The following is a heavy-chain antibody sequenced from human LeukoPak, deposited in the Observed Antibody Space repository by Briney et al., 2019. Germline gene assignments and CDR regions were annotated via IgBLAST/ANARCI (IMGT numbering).Heavy chain of an antibody. Sequence: GGSLRLSCAASGFTVSSNYMSWVRQAPGKGLEWVSVIYSGGSTYYADSVKGRFTISRDNSKNTLYLQMNSLRAEDTAVYYCARIYDYRELDVWGKGTTVTVSS. CDR2: IYSGGST. CDR3: ARIYDYRELDV. V-gene: IGHV3-53*01. CDR1: GFTVSSNY. J-gene: IGHJ6*04. D-gene: IGHD4-11*01.